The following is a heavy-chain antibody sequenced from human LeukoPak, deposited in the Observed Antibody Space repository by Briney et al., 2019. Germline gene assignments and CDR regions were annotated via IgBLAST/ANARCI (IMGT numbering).Heavy chain of an antibody. Sequence: SETLSLTCTVSGGSISSGSYYWIWIRQPAGKGLEWIGRIYTSGSINYNPSLKSRVTMSVDTSKNQFSLKLSSVTAADTAVYYCARVVPASYYYYYMDVWGKGTTVTVSS. V-gene: IGHV4-61*02. CDR2: IYTSGSI. CDR3: ARVVPASYYYYYMDV. J-gene: IGHJ6*03. D-gene: IGHD2-2*01. CDR1: GGSISSGSYY.